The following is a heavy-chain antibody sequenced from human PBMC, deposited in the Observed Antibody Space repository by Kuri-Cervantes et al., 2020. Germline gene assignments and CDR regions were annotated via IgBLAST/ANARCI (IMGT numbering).Heavy chain of an antibody. CDR1: GYSFTNFG. J-gene: IGHJ4*02. D-gene: IGHD5-18*01. CDR2: INTNTGNP. V-gene: IGHV7-4-1*02. CDR3: ARTGRMDTYGFLFGY. Sequence: ASVKVSCKASGYSFTNFGIIWVRQAPGQGLEWMGWINTNTGNPTYAQGFTGRFVFSLDTSVSTAYLQISSLKAEDTAVYYCARTGRMDTYGFLFGYWGQGTLVTVSS.